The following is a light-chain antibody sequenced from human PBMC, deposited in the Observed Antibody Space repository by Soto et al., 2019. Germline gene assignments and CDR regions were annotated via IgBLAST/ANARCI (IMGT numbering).Light chain of an antibody. V-gene: IGKV1-5*03. Sequence: DIQMTQSPSNLSASVGDRVTIACRASQSISSWLAWYQQKPGKAPKLLIYKASSLESGVPSRFSGSGSGTEFTLPISSLQPDDFATYYCQQYNSYQYTFGQGTKLEIK. J-gene: IGKJ2*01. CDR3: QQYNSYQYT. CDR2: KAS. CDR1: QSISSW.